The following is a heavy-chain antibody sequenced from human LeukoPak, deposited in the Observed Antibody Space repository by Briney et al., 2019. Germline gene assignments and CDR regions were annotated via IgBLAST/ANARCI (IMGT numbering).Heavy chain of an antibody. V-gene: IGHV4-59*12. J-gene: IGHJ6*03. Sequence: PSETLSLTCTVSGGSISSYYWSWIRQPPGKGLEWIGYIYYSGSTNYKSSLKSRVTMSVDTSKNQFSLKLNSVTAADTAVYYCARGIGYYYYMDVWGKGTTVTISS. CDR2: IYYSGST. CDR3: ARGIGYYYYMDV. CDR1: GGSISSYY. D-gene: IGHD3-16*02.